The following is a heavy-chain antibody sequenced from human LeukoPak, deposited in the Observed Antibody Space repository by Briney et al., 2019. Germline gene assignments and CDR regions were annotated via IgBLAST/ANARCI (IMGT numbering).Heavy chain of an antibody. J-gene: IGHJ5*02. Sequence: ASAKVSCKATGYTFTSFAMHWVRQAPGQRLEWMGWISAGNGNVKYSQKFQGRVTITRDTSASTAYMEQSSLKSEDTGVYYCARADNGGNWFDPWGQGTLVTVSS. CDR3: ARADNGGNWFDP. D-gene: IGHD4-23*01. V-gene: IGHV1-3*01. CDR1: GYTFTSFA. CDR2: ISAGNGNV.